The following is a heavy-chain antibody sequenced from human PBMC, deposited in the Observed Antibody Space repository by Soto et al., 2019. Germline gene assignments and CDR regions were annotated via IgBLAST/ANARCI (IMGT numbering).Heavy chain of an antibody. Sequence: GESLKISCKGSGYSFPSYWIGWVRQMPGKGLEWMGIIYPGDSDTRYSPSFQGQVTISADKSISTAYLQWSSLKASDTAMYYCARHIPSYYDSSAYYYYYYGMDVWGQGTTVTVSS. V-gene: IGHV5-51*01. CDR3: ARHIPSYYDSSAYYYYYYGMDV. CDR2: IYPGDSDT. J-gene: IGHJ6*02. CDR1: GYSFPSYW. D-gene: IGHD3-22*01.